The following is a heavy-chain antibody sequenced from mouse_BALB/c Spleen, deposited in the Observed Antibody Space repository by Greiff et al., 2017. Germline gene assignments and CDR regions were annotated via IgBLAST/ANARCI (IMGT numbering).Heavy chain of an antibody. CDR1: GFTFSSFG. V-gene: IGHV5-17*02. CDR2: ISSGSSTI. CDR3: ARWGDLDY. Sequence: EVKLVESGGGLVKPGGSRKLSCAASGFTFSSFGMHWVRQAPEKGLEWVAYISSGSSTIYYADTVKGRFTISRDNPKNTLFLQMTSLRSEDTAMYYCARWGDLDYWGQGTTLTVSS. J-gene: IGHJ2*01.